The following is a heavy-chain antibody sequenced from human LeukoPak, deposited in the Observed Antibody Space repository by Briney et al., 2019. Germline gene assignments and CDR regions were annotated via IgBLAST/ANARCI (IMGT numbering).Heavy chain of an antibody. V-gene: IGHV4-31*03. CDR3: ARERGHYYDSSGYYFDY. Sequence: KASETLSLTCTVSGGSISSGGYYWSWIRQHPGKGLGWIGYIYYSGSTYYNPSLKSRVTISVDTSKNQFSLKLSSVTAADTAVYYCARERGHYYDSSGYYFDYWGQGTLVTVSS. CDR1: GGSISSGGYY. CDR2: IYYSGST. J-gene: IGHJ4*02. D-gene: IGHD3-22*01.